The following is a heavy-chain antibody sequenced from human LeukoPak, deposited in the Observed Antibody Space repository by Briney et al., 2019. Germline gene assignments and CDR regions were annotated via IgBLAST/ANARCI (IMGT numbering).Heavy chain of an antibody. CDR1: GYTFTSYG. J-gene: IGHJ4*02. CDR3: AKMGKTYYDFWSGSNTRGPFDY. V-gene: IGHV1-46*01. CDR2: ITPRGGST. Sequence: ASVKVSCKASGYTFTSYGISWVRQAPGQGLEWMGRITPRGGSTNYAQKFRGRVTMTSDTSTSTIYMELSSLRSEDTAVYYCAKMGKTYYDFWSGSNTRGPFDYWGQGTLVTVSS. D-gene: IGHD3-3*01.